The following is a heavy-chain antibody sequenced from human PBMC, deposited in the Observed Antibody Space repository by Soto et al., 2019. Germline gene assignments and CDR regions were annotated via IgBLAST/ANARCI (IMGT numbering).Heavy chain of an antibody. CDR2: IYTSGST. CDR3: ARMNTARVIHY. V-gene: IGHV4-4*07. CDR1: GGSISSYY. D-gene: IGHD5-18*01. J-gene: IGHJ4*02. Sequence: QVQLQESGPGLVKPSETLSLTCTVSGGSISSYYWSWIRQPAGQGLEWIGRIYTSGSTNYNPSLKGRVTMSVDTFKNQFSLKLSSVTASDTAVYYCARMNTARVIHYWGQGTLVTVSS.